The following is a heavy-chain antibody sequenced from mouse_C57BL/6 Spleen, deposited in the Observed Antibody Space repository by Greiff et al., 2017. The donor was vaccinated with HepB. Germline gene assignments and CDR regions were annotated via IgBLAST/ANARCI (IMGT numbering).Heavy chain of an antibody. D-gene: IGHD3-1*01. CDR1: GYTFTDYE. V-gene: IGHV1-15*01. CDR3: TRWGHH. CDR2: IDPETGGT. Sequence: QVQLKESGAELVRPGASVTLSCKASGYTFTDYEMHWVKQTPVHGLEWIGAIDPETGGTAYNQKFKGKAILTADKSSSTAYMELRSLTSEDSAVYYCTRWGHHWGQGTTLTVSS. J-gene: IGHJ2*01.